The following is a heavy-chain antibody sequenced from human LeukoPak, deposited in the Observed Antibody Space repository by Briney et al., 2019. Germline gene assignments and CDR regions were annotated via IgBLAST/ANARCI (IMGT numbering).Heavy chain of an antibody. V-gene: IGHV1-69*05. CDR3: ARDYGSGSYPPIWGYFDY. J-gene: IGHJ4*02. CDR1: GGTFSSYA. Sequence: SVKVSCKASGGTFSSYAISWVRQAPGQGLEWMGGIIPIFGTANYAQKFQGRVTITTDESTSTTYMELSSLRSEDTAVYYCARDYGSGSYPPIWGYFDYWGQGTLVTVSS. D-gene: IGHD3-10*01. CDR2: IIPIFGTA.